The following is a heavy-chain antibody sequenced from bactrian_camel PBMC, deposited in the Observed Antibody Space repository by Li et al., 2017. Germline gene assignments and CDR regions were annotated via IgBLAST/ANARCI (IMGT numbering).Heavy chain of an antibody. CDR2: IYTDGTST. D-gene: IGHD3*01. CDR1: GYTRVAKC. V-gene: IGHV3S1*01. Sequence: HVQLVESGGGSVQAGGSLQLSCTASGYTRVAKCFGWFRQAPGKEREGLASIYTDGTSTYYVDSVKDRFTISRDTVKNMVFLEMNSLKPEDTAMYYCAANAVCFGGLKEHFGYWGRGTQVTVS. CDR3: AANAVCFGGLKEHFGY. J-gene: IGHJ6*01.